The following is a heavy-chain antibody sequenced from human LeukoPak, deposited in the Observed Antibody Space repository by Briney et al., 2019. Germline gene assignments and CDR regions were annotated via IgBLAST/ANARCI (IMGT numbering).Heavy chain of an antibody. D-gene: IGHD2/OR15-2a*01. CDR2: IESKTDGGTT. V-gene: IGHV3-15*04. J-gene: IGHJ4*02. CDR1: GFTFSNAW. Sequence: GGSLRLSCAASGFTFSNAWMSWVRQAPGKGLEWVGRIESKTDGGTTDYAAPVKGRFTISRDDSKNTLYLQMNSLKTEDTAVYYCTTDGFPPHFFDYWGQGSLVTVSS. CDR3: TTDGFPPHFFDY.